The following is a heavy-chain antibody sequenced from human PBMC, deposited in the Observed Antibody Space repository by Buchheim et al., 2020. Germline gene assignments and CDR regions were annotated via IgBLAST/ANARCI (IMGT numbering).Heavy chain of an antibody. CDR3: AKDGRPQYDSSASFDY. Sequence: EVQLLESGGGLVQPGGSLRLSCAASGFTFSSYAMSWVRQAPGKGLEWVTAISGSGGSTYYADSVKGRFTISRDNSQNTLSPQMNSLRAEDTAVYYCAKDGRPQYDSSASFDYWGQGTL. J-gene: IGHJ4*02. CDR1: GFTFSSYA. D-gene: IGHD3-22*01. CDR2: ISGSGGST. V-gene: IGHV3-23*01.